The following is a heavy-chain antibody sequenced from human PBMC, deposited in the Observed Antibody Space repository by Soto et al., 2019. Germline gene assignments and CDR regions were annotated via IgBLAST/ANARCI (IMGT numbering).Heavy chain of an antibody. J-gene: IGHJ4*02. V-gene: IGHV3-48*01. D-gene: IGHD3-3*01. CDR2: ISSRSSII. CDR1: GFTFSDYS. CDR3: ARSRWWGVYYFDS. Sequence: GGSLRLSCAASGFTFSDYSMNWVRQAPGKGLEWFLYISSRSSIIYYADSVKGRFTISRDNAENSLFLQMNSLRAEDTAIYYCARSRWWGVYYFDSWGQGTLVTVSS.